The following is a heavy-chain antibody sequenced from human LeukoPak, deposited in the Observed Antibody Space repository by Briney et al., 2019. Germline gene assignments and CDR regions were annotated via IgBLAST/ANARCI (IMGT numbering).Heavy chain of an antibody. CDR3: ARDQGENYDSSGYYPY. Sequence: GGSLRLSCAASGFTFSNYYMSWIRQAPGKGLEWVSYISGSGSSTNYADSVKGRFTISRDNAKNSLYLQMNSLRAEDTAVYYCARDQGENYDSSGYYPYWGQGTLVTVSS. D-gene: IGHD3-22*01. CDR1: GFTFSNYY. J-gene: IGHJ4*02. CDR2: ISGSGSST. V-gene: IGHV3-11*06.